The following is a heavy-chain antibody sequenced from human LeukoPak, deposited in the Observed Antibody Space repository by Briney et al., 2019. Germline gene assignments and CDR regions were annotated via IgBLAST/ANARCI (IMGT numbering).Heavy chain of an antibody. V-gene: IGHV3-23*01. J-gene: IGHJ4*03. CDR3: ARQLRYCSDGTCYFDY. CDR1: GFTFDTYA. CDR2: ISGSGGAT. D-gene: IGHD2-15*01. Sequence: PGGSLRLSCAASGFTFDTYAMSWVRQAPGKGLEWVSAISGSGGATYYADSVKGRFTISRDNSKNTLYLQMNSLRAEDTAIYFCARQLRYCSDGTCYFDYWGQGTLVTVSS.